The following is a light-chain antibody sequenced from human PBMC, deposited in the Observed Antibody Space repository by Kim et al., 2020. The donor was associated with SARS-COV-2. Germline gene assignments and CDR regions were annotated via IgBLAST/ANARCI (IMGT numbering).Light chain of an antibody. V-gene: IGLV3-21*04. CDR1: NIGSKS. CDR3: QVWDSSSDHPV. J-gene: IGLJ3*02. CDR2: YDS. Sequence: PDKTARITSGENNIGSKSVHSYHQNPAQAPLLVIYYDSDRPSGIPERFSGSNSGNTATLTISRVEAGDEADYYCQVWDSSSDHPVFGGGTQLTVL.